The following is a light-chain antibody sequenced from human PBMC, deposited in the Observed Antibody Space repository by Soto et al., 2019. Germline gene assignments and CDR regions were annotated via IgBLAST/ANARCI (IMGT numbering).Light chain of an antibody. J-gene: IGKJ4*02. Sequence: EIVLTQSPGTLSLSPGERATLSCRASQSVSSSYLAWYQQKPGQAPRLLIYGASSRATGIPDRFSGSWSGTDFTLTISRLEPEDFAVYYCQQYGSSHALTFGGGTKVDIK. CDR3: QQYGSSHALT. CDR2: GAS. CDR1: QSVSSSY. V-gene: IGKV3-20*01.